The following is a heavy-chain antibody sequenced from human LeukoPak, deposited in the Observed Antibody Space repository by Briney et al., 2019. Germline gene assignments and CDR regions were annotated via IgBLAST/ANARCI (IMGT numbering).Heavy chain of an antibody. Sequence: PETLSLTCTVSGYSTSTGYYWDWIRQPPGKGREWIGTFYHGGSTYYDPSLKSRVTISVDTSKNQFSLNLTSVTAADTAVYYCARGYSYAYYFDCWGQGNLVTVSS. CDR1: GYSTSTGYY. CDR3: ARGYSYAYYFDC. D-gene: IGHD5-18*01. V-gene: IGHV4-38-2*02. J-gene: IGHJ4*02. CDR2: FYHGGST.